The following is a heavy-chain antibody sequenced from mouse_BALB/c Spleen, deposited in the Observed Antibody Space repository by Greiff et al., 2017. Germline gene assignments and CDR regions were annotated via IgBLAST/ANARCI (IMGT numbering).Heavy chain of an antibody. CDR3: ATGGFAY. CDR1: GFTFSSYA. J-gene: IGHJ3*01. Sequence: DVKLVESGGGLVKPGGSLKLSCAASGFTFSSYAMSWVRQTPEKRLEWVASISSGGSTYYPDSVKGRFTISRDNARNILYLQMSSLRSEDTAMYYCATGGFAYWGQGTLVTVSA. V-gene: IGHV5-6-5*01. CDR2: ISSGGST.